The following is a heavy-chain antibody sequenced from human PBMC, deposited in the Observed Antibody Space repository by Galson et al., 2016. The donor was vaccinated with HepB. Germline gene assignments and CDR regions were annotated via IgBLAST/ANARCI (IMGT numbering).Heavy chain of an antibody. CDR1: GFTFDSYT. D-gene: IGHD3-22*01. J-gene: IGHJ3*02. V-gene: IGHV3-21*01. CDR2: ISSGSTYM. CDR3: AREILTYYYDTNNYYDAFDI. Sequence: SLRLSCAASGFTFDSYTMNWVRQAPGKGLEWISSISSGSTYMYYADSLKGRFSIARDNAKNSLYLQMTSLRAEDTAVYYCAREILTYYYDTNNYYDAFDIWGQGTMVTVSS.